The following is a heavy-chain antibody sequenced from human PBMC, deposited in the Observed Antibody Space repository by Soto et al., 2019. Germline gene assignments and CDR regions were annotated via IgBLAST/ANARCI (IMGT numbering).Heavy chain of an antibody. CDR3: ARGHYDFWSGYFATIDY. J-gene: IGHJ4*02. V-gene: IGHV4-59*08. Sequence: SETLSLTCTVSGGSISSYYWSWIRQPPGKGLEWIGYIHYSGSTKYNPSLKSRFTISADTSKNQFSLKLSSVTAADTAVYYCARGHYDFWSGYFATIDYWGQGTLVTVSS. D-gene: IGHD3-3*01. CDR2: IHYSGST. CDR1: GGSISSYY.